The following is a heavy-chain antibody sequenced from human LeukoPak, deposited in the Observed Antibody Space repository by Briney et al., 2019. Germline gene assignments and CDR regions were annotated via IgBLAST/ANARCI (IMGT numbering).Heavy chain of an antibody. CDR3: ASMVVVAATIFDY. CDR1: GGSFSGYY. V-gene: IGHV4-34*01. J-gene: IGHJ4*02. Sequence: MPSETLSLTCGVYGGSFSGYYWSWIRQPPGKGLDWIGEINHSGSTNYNPSLKSRVTISVDTSKNQFSLKLSSVTAADTAVYYCASMVVVAATIFDYWGQGTLVTVSS. D-gene: IGHD2-15*01. CDR2: INHSGST.